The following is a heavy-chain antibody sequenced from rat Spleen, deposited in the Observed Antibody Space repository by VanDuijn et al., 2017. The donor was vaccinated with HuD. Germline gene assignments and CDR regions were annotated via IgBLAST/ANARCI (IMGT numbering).Heavy chain of an antibody. J-gene: IGHJ3*01. CDR2: ISPSGGST. CDR3: STGNYGTYRWFAS. D-gene: IGHD1-3*01. CDR1: GFNFNDYW. V-gene: IGHV5-19*01. Sequence: EVKLVESGGGLVQPGRSLKLSCAASGFNFNDYWMGWVRQAPTKGLEWVASISPSGGSTYYRDSVKGRFTISRDNGKSTLYLQMDSLRSEDTATYYCSTGNYGTYRWFASWGQGTLVTVSS.